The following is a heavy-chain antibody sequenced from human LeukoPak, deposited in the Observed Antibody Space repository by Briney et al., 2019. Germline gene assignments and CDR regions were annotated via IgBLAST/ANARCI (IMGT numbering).Heavy chain of an antibody. CDR1: GFTFSSSC. D-gene: IGHD3-16*01. Sequence: GGSLRLSCAASGFTFSSSCMHWVRQAPGKGRVWVSRITRDVSSTTYANSAKGRFTTSKYNAKNTLYLKMDSLRDDDTAVSSCARDPGYESWSPFWGGMDVWGNGTTVIVSS. CDR2: ITRDVSST. V-gene: IGHV3-74*01. J-gene: IGHJ6*04. CDR3: ARDPGYESWSPFWGGMDV.